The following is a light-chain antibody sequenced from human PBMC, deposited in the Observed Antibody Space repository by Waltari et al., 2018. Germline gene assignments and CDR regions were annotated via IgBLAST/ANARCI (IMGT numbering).Light chain of an antibody. CDR2: EVT. V-gene: IGLV2-8*01. CDR1: SSAVGGYNF. Sequence: QSALTQPPSASGSPGQSVTISCTGASSAVGGYNFFSWYQQHPGKAPKLMIYEVTKRPSGVPDRFSGSKSGNTASLTVSGLQAEDEADYYCSSYARSDNYVFGTGTKVTVL. J-gene: IGLJ1*01. CDR3: SSYARSDNYV.